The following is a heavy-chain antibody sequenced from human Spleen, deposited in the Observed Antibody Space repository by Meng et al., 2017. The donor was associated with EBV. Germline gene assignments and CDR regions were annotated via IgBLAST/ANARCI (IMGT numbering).Heavy chain of an antibody. Sequence: SDTLSLTGGVFGASIIDSRAHWGCIGQYPRKGLEWFETISTNVRTFHNPSPESRLTLSVDTTENHCTLKLTSVTAADTAMYYCARHTGDFDYWGQGALVTVSS. D-gene: IGHD2-8*02. J-gene: IGHJ4*02. V-gene: IGHV4-39*01. CDR2: ISTNVRT. CDR1: GASIIDSRAH. CDR3: ARHTGDFDY.